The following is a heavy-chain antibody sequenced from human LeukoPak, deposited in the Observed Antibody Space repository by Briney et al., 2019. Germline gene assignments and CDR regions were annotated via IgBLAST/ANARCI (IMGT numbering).Heavy chain of an antibody. Sequence: GGTLRLSCAASGFTFSSYGMSWVRQAPGNGLERVANIKQDGSEKYYLDSLEGRFTISRDNAKNSVYLQINRLRAEDTAVYYCARRGTIAVPVFWFDPWGQGTLVIVSS. V-gene: IGHV3-7*01. CDR2: IKQDGSEK. J-gene: IGHJ5*02. CDR3: ARRGTIAVPVFWFDP. CDR1: GFTFSSYG. D-gene: IGHD6-19*01.